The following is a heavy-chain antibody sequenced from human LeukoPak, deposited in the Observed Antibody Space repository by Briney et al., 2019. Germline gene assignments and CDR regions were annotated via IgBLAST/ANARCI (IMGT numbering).Heavy chain of an antibody. D-gene: IGHD6-6*01. CDR1: GGSFSGYY. Sequence: SETLSLTCAVYGGSFSGYYWSWIRQPPGKGLEWIGEINHSGSTNYNPSLKSRVTISVHTSKNQFSLKLSSVTAADTAVYYCARGESSSSPLYYYYYMDVWGKGTTVTVSS. CDR2: INHSGST. J-gene: IGHJ6*03. CDR3: ARGESSSSPLYYYYYMDV. V-gene: IGHV4-34*01.